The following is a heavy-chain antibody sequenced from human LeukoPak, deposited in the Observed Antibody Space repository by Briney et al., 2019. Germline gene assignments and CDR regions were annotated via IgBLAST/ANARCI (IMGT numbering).Heavy chain of an antibody. CDR2: ISGSGGST. J-gene: IGHJ6*03. CDR3: ARAGSGWKNYMDV. CDR1: GFTFTTYG. D-gene: IGHD6-19*01. Sequence: PGGSLRLSCAASGFTFTTYGMTWVRQAPGKGLEWVSAISGSGGSTYYADSVKGRFTISRDNAKNSLYLQMNSLRAEDTALYYCARAGSGWKNYMDVWGKGTTVTVSS. V-gene: IGHV3-23*01.